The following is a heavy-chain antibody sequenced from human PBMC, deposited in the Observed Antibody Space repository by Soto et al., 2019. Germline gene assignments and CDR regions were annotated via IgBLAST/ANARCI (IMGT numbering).Heavy chain of an antibody. D-gene: IGHD3-10*01. CDR3: ARGDRGGSGSPASYYYSGLDV. Sequence: DVQLLEPGGDLVQPGGSLRPSCAASGFTFSSYAMSWVRQAPGKGLEWVSSVSAGGDMTYYSDSVKGRFTISRDNSNNAPFLQMNSLRAEDTALYYCARGDRGGSGSPASYYYSGLDVWGQGTTVTVSS. CDR1: GFTFSSYA. CDR2: VSAGGDMT. V-gene: IGHV3-23*01. J-gene: IGHJ6*02.